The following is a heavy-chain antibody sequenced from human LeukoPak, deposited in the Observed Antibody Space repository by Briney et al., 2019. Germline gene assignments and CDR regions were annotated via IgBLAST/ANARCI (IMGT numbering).Heavy chain of an antibody. CDR3: AKGDDYGDYSSDY. Sequence: GGSLRLSCAASGFTFSSYVMSWVRQAPGKGLEWVSAISDSGGGTWYADSVKGRFTISRDNSKNTLYLQTHSLRAEDTAVYYCAKGDDYGDYSSDYWGQGTLVTVSS. J-gene: IGHJ4*02. D-gene: IGHD4-17*01. CDR2: ISDSGGGT. CDR1: GFTFSSYV. V-gene: IGHV3-23*01.